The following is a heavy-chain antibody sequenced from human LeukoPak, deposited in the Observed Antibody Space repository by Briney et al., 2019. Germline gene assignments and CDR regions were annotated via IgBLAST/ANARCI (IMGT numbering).Heavy chain of an antibody. J-gene: IGHJ5*02. V-gene: IGHV3-9*01. D-gene: IGHD6-19*01. Sequence: GGSLRLSCAASGFTFDDYAMHWVRQAPGKGLEWVSGISWNSGSIGYADSVKGRFTISRDNAKNSLYLQMNSLRAEDTALYYCARNTPSGWYWRWFDPWGQGTLVTVSS. CDR2: ISWNSGSI. CDR1: GFTFDDYA. CDR3: ARNTPSGWYWRWFDP.